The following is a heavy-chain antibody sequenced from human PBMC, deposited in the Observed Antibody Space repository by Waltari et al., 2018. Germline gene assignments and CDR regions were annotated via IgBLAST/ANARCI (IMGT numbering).Heavy chain of an antibody. V-gene: IGHV1-69*01. J-gene: IGHJ4*02. CDR2: IIPSLGKA. CDR1: GGTFSSYA. Sequence: QVQLVQSGAEVKKPGSSVKVSCKASGGTFSSYAISWVRQAPGQGLEWMGGIIPSLGKANYAQKFQGRVTITADESTSTAYMELSSLRSEDTAVYYCARAPSYYYDSSGYHDYWGQGTLVTVSS. D-gene: IGHD3-22*01. CDR3: ARAPSYYYDSSGYHDY.